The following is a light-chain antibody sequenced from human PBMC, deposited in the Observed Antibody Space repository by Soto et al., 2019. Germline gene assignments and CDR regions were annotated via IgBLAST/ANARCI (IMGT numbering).Light chain of an antibody. CDR3: MQALQAPWT. Sequence: DIVMTQSPLSLPVTPGEPASISCRSSQSLLDSNGDNYLDWYLQKPGQSPQLLIYLGSYRASWVPDRFSGSGSGADFTLKISRVEAEDVGIYYCMQALQAPWTFGQGTKVEIK. CDR2: LGS. V-gene: IGKV2-28*01. J-gene: IGKJ1*01. CDR1: QSLLDSNGDNY.